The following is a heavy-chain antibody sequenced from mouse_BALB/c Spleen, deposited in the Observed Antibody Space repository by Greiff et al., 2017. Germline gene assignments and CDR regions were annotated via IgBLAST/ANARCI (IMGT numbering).Heavy chain of an antibody. J-gene: IGHJ3*01. CDR3: NRRGGDWFAY. Sequence: VQLQQSGAELVRSGASVKLSCTASGFNIKDYYMHWVKQRPEQGLEWIGWIDPENGDTEYAPKFQGKATMTADTSSNTAYLQLSSLTSEDTAVYDCNRRGGDWFAYWGQGTLVTVSA. CDR2: IDPENGDT. CDR1: GFNIKDYY. V-gene: IGHV14-4*02.